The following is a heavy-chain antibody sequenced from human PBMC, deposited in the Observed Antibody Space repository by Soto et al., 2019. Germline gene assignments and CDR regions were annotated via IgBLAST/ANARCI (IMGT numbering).Heavy chain of an antibody. CDR3: ASGGRATAIPPFDY. V-gene: IGHV1-46*01. J-gene: IGHJ4*02. CDR2: INPSGGST. CDR1: GYTFTRYY. D-gene: IGHD2-2*02. Sequence: APGKGSCKASGYTFTRYYMHWGRQAPGQRLDWMGIINPSGGSTSYAQKFQGRVTMTRDTSTSTLYMELRSLRSEDTAVYYCASGGRATAIPPFDYWGQGTLVTVSS.